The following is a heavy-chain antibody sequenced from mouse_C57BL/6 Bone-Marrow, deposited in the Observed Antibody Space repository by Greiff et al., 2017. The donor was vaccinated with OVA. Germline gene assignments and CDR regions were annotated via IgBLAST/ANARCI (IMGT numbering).Heavy chain of an antibody. CDR1: GYTFTDYY. Sequence: EVQLQQPGPVLVKPGASVKMSCKASGYTFTDYYMNWVKQSHGKSLEWIGVINPYNGGTSYNQKFKGKATLTVDKSSSTAYMELNSLTSEDSAVYYCARSWGPYYFDYWGQGTTLTVSS. J-gene: IGHJ2*01. V-gene: IGHV1-19*01. CDR3: ARSWGPYYFDY. CDR2: INPYNGGT.